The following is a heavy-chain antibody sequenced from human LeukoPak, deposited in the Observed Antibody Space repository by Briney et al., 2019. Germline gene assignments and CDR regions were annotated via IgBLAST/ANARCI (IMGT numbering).Heavy chain of an antibody. D-gene: IGHD4-17*01. CDR2: INHSGST. V-gene: IGHV4-34*01. Sequence: SETLSLTCAVYGGSFSGYYWSWIRQPPGKGLERIGEINHSGSTNYNPSLKSRVTISVDTSKNQFSLKLSSVTAADTAVYYCARGGGGDYGSYYYYGMDVWGQGTTVTVSS. CDR3: ARGGGGDYGSYYYYGMDV. J-gene: IGHJ6*02. CDR1: GGSFSGYY.